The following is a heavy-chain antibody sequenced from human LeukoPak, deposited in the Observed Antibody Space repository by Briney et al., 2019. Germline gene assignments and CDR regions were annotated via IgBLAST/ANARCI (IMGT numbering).Heavy chain of an antibody. CDR3: AKALSSRHYYYYGMDV. J-gene: IGHJ6*02. CDR1: GFTFDDYA. CDR2: ISWNSGSI. Sequence: GGSLRLSCAASGFTFDDYAMDWVRHAPGKGLEWVSGISWNSGSIGYADSVKGRFTISRDNAKNSLYLQMNSLRAEDTALYYCAKALSSRHYYYYGMDVWGQGTTVTVSS. V-gene: IGHV3-9*01. D-gene: IGHD6-13*01.